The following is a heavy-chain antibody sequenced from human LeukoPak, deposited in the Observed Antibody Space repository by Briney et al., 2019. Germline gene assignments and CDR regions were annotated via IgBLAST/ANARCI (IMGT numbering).Heavy chain of an antibody. D-gene: IGHD4-17*01. CDR1: GFSFSTYA. V-gene: IGHV3-23*01. CDR3: AKGIYGDYALDH. CDR2: ISASSVST. Sequence: GGSLRLSCAASGFSFSTYAMTWVRQAPGKGLEWVSGISASSVSTHYADSVKGRFTISRDNSKNTLYLQMNSLRAEGTAVYYCAKGIYGDYALDHWGQGTLVTVSS. J-gene: IGHJ4*02.